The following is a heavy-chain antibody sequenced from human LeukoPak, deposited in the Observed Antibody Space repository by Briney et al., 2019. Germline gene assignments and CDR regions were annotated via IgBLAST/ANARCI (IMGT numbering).Heavy chain of an antibody. CDR3: AGYPLHAGGHDAFDI. D-gene: IGHD5-18*01. V-gene: IGHV3-48*04. J-gene: IGHJ3*02. CDR1: GFTFSSYS. Sequence: PGGSLRLSCAASGFTFSSYSMNWVRQAPGKGLEWVSYISSSSSTIYYAASVKGRFTISRDNAKNSLYLQMNSLRAEDTAVYYCAGYPLHAGGHDAFDIWGQGTMVTVSS. CDR2: ISSSSSTI.